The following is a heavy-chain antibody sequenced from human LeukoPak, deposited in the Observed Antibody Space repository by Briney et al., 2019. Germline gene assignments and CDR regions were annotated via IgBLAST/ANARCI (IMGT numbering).Heavy chain of an antibody. D-gene: IGHD6-19*01. CDR1: GYIFTSYT. CDR2: INTGNGNT. CDR3: VRGGYSSAVDY. V-gene: IGHV1-3*04. J-gene: IGHJ4*02. Sequence: ASVKASCKASGYIFTSYTIHWVRQAPGQRLDWMGWINTGNGNTKYSQKFQGRVTFTRDTSASTVYMELSSLRSEDTAVYYCVRGGYSSAVDYWGQGTLVTVSS.